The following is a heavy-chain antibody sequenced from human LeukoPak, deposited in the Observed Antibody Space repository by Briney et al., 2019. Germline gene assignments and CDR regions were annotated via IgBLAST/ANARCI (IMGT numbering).Heavy chain of an antibody. D-gene: IGHD3-22*01. J-gene: IGHJ1*01. V-gene: IGHV3-48*01. CDR2: ISSSSSTI. Sequence: HPGGSLRLSCAASGFTFSSYSMNWVRQAPGKGLEWVSYISSSSSTIYYADSVKGRFTISRDNAKNSLYLQMNSLRAEDTAVYYCARGGPYYYDSSGVNWGQGTLVTVSS. CDR3: ARGGPYYYDSSGVN. CDR1: GFTFSSYS.